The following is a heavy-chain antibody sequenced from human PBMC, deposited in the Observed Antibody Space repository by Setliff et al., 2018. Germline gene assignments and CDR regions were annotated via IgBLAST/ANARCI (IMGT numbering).Heavy chain of an antibody. Sequence: GGSLRLSCAASGFTFARFAMHWVRQAPGKGLEWVAVISYDGINKYYADSVKGRFTISRDNSKNTLYLQMNSLRVEDTAVYYCVRAFWTYSDYASLACFDYWGQGALVTVSS. J-gene: IGHJ4*02. CDR2: ISYDGINK. D-gene: IGHD5-12*01. V-gene: IGHV3-30*01. CDR1: GFTFARFA. CDR3: VRAFWTYSDYASLACFDY.